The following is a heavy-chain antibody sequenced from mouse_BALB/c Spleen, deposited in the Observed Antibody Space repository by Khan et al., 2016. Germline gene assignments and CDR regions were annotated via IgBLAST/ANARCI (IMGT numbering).Heavy chain of an antibody. Sequence: EVQLQESGPSLVKPSQSLSLTCSVTGDSITSGYWNWIRKFPGNKLEYMGYISYSGSTYYNQSLNSRISITRDTSKNQYYLQLNSVTTEDTATYYCARMGTTYYFDYWGQGNTLTVSS. CDR2: ISYSGST. J-gene: IGHJ2*01. CDR3: ARMGTTYYFDY. CDR1: GDSITSGY. D-gene: IGHD2-1*01. V-gene: IGHV3-8*02.